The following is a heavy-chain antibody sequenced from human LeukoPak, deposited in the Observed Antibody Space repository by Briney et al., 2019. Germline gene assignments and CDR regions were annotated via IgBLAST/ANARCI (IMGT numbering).Heavy chain of an antibody. CDR2: ISSSSSYI. Sequence: GGSLRLSCAASGFTFSSYSMNWVRQAPGKGLEWVSSISSSSSYIYYADSVKGRFTISRDNAKKSVSLQMNSLRAEDTAVYYCARIFRYQLVDYYALDVWGQGTTVTVSS. V-gene: IGHV3-21*01. CDR3: ARIFRYQLVDYYALDV. CDR1: GFTFSSYS. J-gene: IGHJ6*02. D-gene: IGHD2-2*01.